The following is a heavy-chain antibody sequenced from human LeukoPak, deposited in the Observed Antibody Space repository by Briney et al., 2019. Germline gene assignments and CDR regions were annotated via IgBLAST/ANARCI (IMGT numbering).Heavy chain of an antibody. CDR2: IWYDGSNK. D-gene: IGHD1-26*01. CDR1: GFTFSSYG. J-gene: IGHJ4*02. Sequence: PGGSLRLSCAASGFTFSSYGMHWVRQAPGKGLEWVAVIWYDGSNKYYADSEKGRFTISRDNSKNTLYLQMNSLRAEDTAVYYCARDDGATYRFDYWGQGTLVTVSS. V-gene: IGHV3-33*01. CDR3: ARDDGATYRFDY.